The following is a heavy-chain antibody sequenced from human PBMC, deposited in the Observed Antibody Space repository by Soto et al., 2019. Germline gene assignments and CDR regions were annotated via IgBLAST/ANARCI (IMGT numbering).Heavy chain of an antibody. J-gene: IGHJ4*02. D-gene: IGHD3-22*01. V-gene: IGHV3-23*01. CDR3: AKDDEDYYDSSGYYPADY. CDR2: ISGSGGST. Sequence: GGSLRLSCAASGFTFSSYAMSWVRQAPGKGLEWVSAISGSGGSTYYADSVRGRFTISRDNSKNTLYLQMNSLRAEDTAVYYCAKDDEDYYDSSGYYPADYWGQGTLVTVSS. CDR1: GFTFSSYA.